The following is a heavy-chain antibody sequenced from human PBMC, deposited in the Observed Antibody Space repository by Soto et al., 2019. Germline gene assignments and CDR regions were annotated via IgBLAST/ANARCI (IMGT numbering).Heavy chain of an antibody. J-gene: IGHJ4*02. CDR2: ISGSRGST. Sequence: GGALRLSCAASGFTFSSDVMSWVRQAPGKGLEWVSAISGSRGSTYYAYSVKGRFTISRDNSKNTLYLQMNSLRAEDTSVYYCANVYSSGWYGPDYWGQGTLVTVSS. CDR1: GFTFSSDV. V-gene: IGHV3-23*01. CDR3: ANVYSSGWYGPDY. D-gene: IGHD6-19*01.